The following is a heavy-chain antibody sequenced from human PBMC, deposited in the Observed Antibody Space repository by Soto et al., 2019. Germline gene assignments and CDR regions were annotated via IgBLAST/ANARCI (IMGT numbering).Heavy chain of an antibody. CDR1: GDTFTGYY. CDR3: ARLGYDFWSGYYVDRQYYFDY. V-gene: IGHV1-2*02. CDR2: INPNSGGT. J-gene: IGHJ4*02. D-gene: IGHD3-3*01. Sequence: GAAVKVSCKASGDTFTGYYMHWVRQAPGQGLEWMGWINPNSGGTNYAQKFQGRVTMTRDTSISTAYMELSRLRSDDTAVYYCARLGYDFWSGYYVDRQYYFDYWGQGTLVTVS.